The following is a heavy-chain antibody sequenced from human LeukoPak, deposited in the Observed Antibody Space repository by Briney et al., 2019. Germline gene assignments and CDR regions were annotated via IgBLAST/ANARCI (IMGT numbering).Heavy chain of an antibody. CDR3: ARGPYSYDSSGAFDI. CDR1: GDSISSGDYY. Sequence: PSETLSLTCTVSGDSISSGDYYWSWIRQPAGKGLEWIGRIPSSGNTNYNPSLKSRVTISVDTSKNQFSLKLSSVTAADTAVYFCARGPYSYDSSGAFDIWGQGTMVTVSS. J-gene: IGHJ3*02. V-gene: IGHV4-61*02. D-gene: IGHD3-22*01. CDR2: IPSSGNT.